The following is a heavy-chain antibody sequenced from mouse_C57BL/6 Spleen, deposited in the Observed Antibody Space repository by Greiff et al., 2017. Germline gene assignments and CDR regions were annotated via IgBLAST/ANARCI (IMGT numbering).Heavy chain of an antibody. V-gene: IGHV1-82*01. J-gene: IGHJ4*01. CDR2: IYPGDGDT. CDR1: GYAFSSSS. CDR3: GYYAMGY. Sequence: VMLVESGPELVKPGASVKISCKASGYAFSSSSLNCVKEWPGKGLEWSGRIYPGDGDTNYNGKFKGKATLTADKSSSTAYMQLSSLTSEDSAVYFYGYYAMGYWGQGTSVTVSS.